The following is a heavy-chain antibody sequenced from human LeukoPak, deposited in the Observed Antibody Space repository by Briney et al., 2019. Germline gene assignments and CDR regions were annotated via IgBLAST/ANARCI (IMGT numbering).Heavy chain of an antibody. Sequence: PGGSLRLSCAASGFTFSSYAMSWVRQAPGRGLEWVSAISGGGGYTYYADSVKGRFTISRDNSKNTLYLQMNSLRAEDTAVYYCAXGGGSHSSSWYDYWGQGTLVTVSS. D-gene: IGHD6-13*01. CDR2: ISGGGGYT. V-gene: IGHV3-23*01. CDR3: AXGGGSHSSSWYDY. CDR1: GFTFSSYA. J-gene: IGHJ4*02.